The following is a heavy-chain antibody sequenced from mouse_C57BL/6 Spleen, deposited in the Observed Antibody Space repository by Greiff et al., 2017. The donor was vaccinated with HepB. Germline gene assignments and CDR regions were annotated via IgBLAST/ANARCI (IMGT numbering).Heavy chain of an antibody. Sequence: QVQLQQSGAELVKPGASVKISCKASGYAFSSYWMNWVKQRPGKGLEWIGQIYPGDGDTNYNGKFKGKATLTADKSSSTAYMQLSSLTSEDSAVYFCARELYYGYEGYFDYWGQGTTLTVSS. V-gene: IGHV1-80*01. J-gene: IGHJ2*01. CDR1: GYAFSSYW. D-gene: IGHD2-2*01. CDR3: ARELYYGYEGYFDY. CDR2: IYPGDGDT.